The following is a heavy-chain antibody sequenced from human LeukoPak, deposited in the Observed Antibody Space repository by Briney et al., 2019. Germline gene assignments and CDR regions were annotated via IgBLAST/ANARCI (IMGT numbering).Heavy chain of an antibody. V-gene: IGHV3-48*01. Sequence: GGSLRLSCAASGFTFSSFSMNWVRQAPGKGLEWVSYIRSSGTGTDYTGSVKGRFTLSRDNSKNTLYLQMNSLRAEDTAVYYCARVSYTEAPYGAFDIWGQGTMVTVSS. CDR3: ARVSYTEAPYGAFDI. J-gene: IGHJ3*02. D-gene: IGHD3-16*02. CDR2: IRSSGTGT. CDR1: GFTFSSFS.